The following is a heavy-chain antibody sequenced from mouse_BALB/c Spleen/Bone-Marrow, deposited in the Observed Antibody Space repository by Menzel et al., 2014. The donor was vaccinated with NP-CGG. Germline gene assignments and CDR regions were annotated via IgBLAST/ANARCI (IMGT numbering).Heavy chain of an antibody. CDR2: INRNGGSS. J-gene: IGHJ2*01. Sequence: EVHLVESGGGLVQPGGSLKVSCAASGFTFNNYGMSRVRQTPDKRLELAATINRNGGSSYYPDSVKGRFTISRDNAKNTLYLQMSSLKSEDTAIYYCSRGNYGNYVDYFDYWGQGTTLTVSS. CDR1: GFTFNNYG. CDR3: SRGNYGNYVDYFDY. V-gene: IGHV5-6-3*01. D-gene: IGHD2-1*01.